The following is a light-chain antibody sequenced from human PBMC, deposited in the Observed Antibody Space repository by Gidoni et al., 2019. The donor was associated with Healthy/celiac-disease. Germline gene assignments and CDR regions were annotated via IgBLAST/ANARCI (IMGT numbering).Light chain of an antibody. Sequence: DIPLPQSPSSLSASVGDRVTITCQASQDISNYLNWYQQKPGKAPKLLIYDASNLETGVPSRFSGSGSGTDFTVTISSLQPEDIATYYCQQYDNLPFTFGPGTKVDIK. J-gene: IGKJ3*01. CDR1: QDISNY. CDR2: DAS. CDR3: QQYDNLPFT. V-gene: IGKV1-33*01.